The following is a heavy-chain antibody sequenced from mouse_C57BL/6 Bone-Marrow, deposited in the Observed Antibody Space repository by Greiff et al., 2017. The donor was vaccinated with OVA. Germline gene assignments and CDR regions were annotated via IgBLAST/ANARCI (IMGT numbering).Heavy chain of an antibody. J-gene: IGHJ2*01. CDR2: ISNGGGST. V-gene: IGHV5-12*01. CDR3: ARRGLLLFDY. D-gene: IGHD2-3*01. CDR1: GFTFSDYY. Sequence: EVMLVESGGGLVQPGGSLKLSCAASGFTFSDYYMYWVRQTPEKRLEWVAYISNGGGSTYYPDTVKGRFTISRDNAKNTLYLQMSRLKSEDTAMYYCARRGLLLFDYWGQGTTLTVSS.